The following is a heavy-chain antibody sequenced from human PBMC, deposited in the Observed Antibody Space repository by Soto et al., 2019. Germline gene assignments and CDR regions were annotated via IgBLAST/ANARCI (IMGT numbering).Heavy chain of an antibody. CDR2: VPYSGSV. D-gene: IGHD2-21*02. Sequence: QVQLQQSGPVLVKPSQTLSLTCTCSGVSLNFAHYHCTWMRQPPGKGLGWIGYVPYSGSVLYNPSLQSRVSTYVDTSKILFSLKLRAVTAADTSLYFCARDDNGGDRDYYGLYIWGQGNTVTVS. CDR3: ARDDNGGDRDYYGLYI. J-gene: IGHJ6*02. CDR1: GVSLNFAHYH. V-gene: IGHV4-30-4*01.